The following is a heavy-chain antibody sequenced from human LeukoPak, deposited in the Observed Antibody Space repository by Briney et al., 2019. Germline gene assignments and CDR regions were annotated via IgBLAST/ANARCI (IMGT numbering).Heavy chain of an antibody. V-gene: IGHV4-39*01. CDR2: IYYSGNT. CDR1: GGSISSYY. CDR3: ARQQNRGYGLPFDY. Sequence: PSETLSLTCTVSGGSISSYYWGWIRQPPGKGLEWIGSIYYSGNTYYNPSLKSRVTISVDTSKNQFSLKLSSVTAADTAVYYCARQQNRGYGLPFDYWGQGTLVTVSS. D-gene: IGHD5-12*01. J-gene: IGHJ4*02.